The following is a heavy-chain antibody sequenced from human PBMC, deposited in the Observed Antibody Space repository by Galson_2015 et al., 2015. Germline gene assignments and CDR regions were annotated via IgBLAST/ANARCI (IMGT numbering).Heavy chain of an antibody. CDR2: INPSGGST. J-gene: IGHJ4*02. Sequence: QSGAEVKKPGSSVKVSCKASGYTFTSYYMHWVRQAPGQGLEWMGIINPSGGSTSYAQKFQGRVTMTRDTSTSTVYMELSSLRSEDTAVYYCARDWGYDRVVETIDYWGQGTQVTVSS. D-gene: IGHD2-15*01. CDR1: GYTFTSYY. CDR3: ARDWGYDRVVETIDY. V-gene: IGHV1-46*01.